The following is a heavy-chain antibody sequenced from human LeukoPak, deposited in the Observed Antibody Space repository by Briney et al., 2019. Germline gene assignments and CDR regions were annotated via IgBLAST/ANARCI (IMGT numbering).Heavy chain of an antibody. CDR1: GGSISSGSYY. D-gene: IGHD1-26*01. V-gene: IGHV4-61*02. J-gene: IGHJ4*02. Sequence: SETLSLTCTVSGGSISSGSYYWSWIRQPAGKGLEWIGRIYTSGSTNYNPSLKSRVTISVDTSKNQFSLKLSSVTAADTAVYYCARGFRRSGSYINYWGQGTLVTVSS. CDR3: ARGFRRSGSYINY. CDR2: IYTSGST.